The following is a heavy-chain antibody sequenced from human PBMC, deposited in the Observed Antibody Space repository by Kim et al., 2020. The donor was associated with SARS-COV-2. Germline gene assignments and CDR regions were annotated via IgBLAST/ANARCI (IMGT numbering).Heavy chain of an antibody. Sequence: GGSLRLSCAASGFTFSSYEMNWVRQAPGKGLEWVSYISSSGSTIYYADSVKGRFTISRDNAKNSLYLQMNSLRAEDTAVYYCARDLDAGYSSSAFDYWGQGTLVTVSS. D-gene: IGHD6-6*01. J-gene: IGHJ4*02. V-gene: IGHV3-48*03. CDR3: ARDLDAGYSSSAFDY. CDR1: GFTFSSYE. CDR2: ISSSGSTI.